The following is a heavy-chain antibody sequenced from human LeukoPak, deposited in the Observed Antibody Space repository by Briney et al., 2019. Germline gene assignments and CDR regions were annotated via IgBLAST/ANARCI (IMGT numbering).Heavy chain of an antibody. Sequence: GGSLRLSCAASGFTFSSYGMHRVRQAPGKGLEWVAFIWYDGSNKYYADSVKGRFTISRDNSKNTLYLQMSSLRAEDTAVYYCARDRIAVAGYYFDCWGQGTLVTVSS. J-gene: IGHJ4*02. CDR1: GFTFSSYG. D-gene: IGHD6-19*01. V-gene: IGHV3-33*01. CDR2: IWYDGSNK. CDR3: ARDRIAVAGYYFDC.